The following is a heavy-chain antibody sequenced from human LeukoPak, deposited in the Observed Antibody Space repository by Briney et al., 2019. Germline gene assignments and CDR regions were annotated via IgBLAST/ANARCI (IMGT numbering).Heavy chain of an antibody. CDR2: IYYSGST. CDR3: ARSSSSWYGDYFDY. J-gene: IGHJ4*02. D-gene: IGHD6-13*01. Sequence: SETLSLXCTVSGGSISSSSYYWGWIRQPPGKGLEWIGSIYYSGSTYYNPSLKSRVTISVDTSKNQFSLKLSSVTAADTAVYYCARSSSSWYGDYFDYWGQGTLVTVSS. CDR1: GGSISSSSYY. V-gene: IGHV4-39*01.